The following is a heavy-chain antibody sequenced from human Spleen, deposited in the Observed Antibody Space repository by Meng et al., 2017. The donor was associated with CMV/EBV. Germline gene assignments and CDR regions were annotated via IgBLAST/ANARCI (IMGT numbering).Heavy chain of an antibody. V-gene: IGHV3-23*01. Sequence: SAFTFSCYAVCWVRQAPGKGLEWVSAISGSGGSTYYADSVKGRFTISRDNSKNTLYLQMNSLRAEDTAVYYCAKDQYSSSWYNFDYWGQGTLVTVSS. CDR2: ISGSGGST. J-gene: IGHJ4*02. CDR3: AKDQYSSSWYNFDY. CDR1: AFTFSCYA. D-gene: IGHD6-13*01.